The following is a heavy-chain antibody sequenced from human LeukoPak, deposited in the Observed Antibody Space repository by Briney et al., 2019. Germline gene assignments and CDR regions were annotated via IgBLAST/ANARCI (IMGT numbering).Heavy chain of an antibody. Sequence: GGSLRLSCVASGFTFSSYWMSWVRQAPGKGLEWVANINQDGSEKHYVDSLKGRFTISRDNAKNSLYLQMNGLRAEDTAVYYCARKFYAMDVWGIGTTVTVSS. CDR2: INQDGSEK. V-gene: IGHV3-7*01. J-gene: IGHJ6*04. CDR3: ARKFYAMDV. CDR1: GFTFSSYW.